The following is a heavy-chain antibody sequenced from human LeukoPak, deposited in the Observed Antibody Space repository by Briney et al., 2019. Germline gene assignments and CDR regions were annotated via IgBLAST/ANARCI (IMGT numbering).Heavy chain of an antibody. V-gene: IGHV3-23*01. D-gene: IGHD3-10*01. J-gene: IGHJ6*02. CDR1: GFTFSSYA. CDR3: AKVRDYYYYGMDV. Sequence: PGGSLRLSCAASGFTFSSYAMSWVRQAPGKGLEWVSAISGSGGSTYYADSVKGRFTISRDNSKNTLYLQMNGLRAEDTAVYYCAKVRDYYYYGMDVWGQGTTVTVSS. CDR2: ISGSGGST.